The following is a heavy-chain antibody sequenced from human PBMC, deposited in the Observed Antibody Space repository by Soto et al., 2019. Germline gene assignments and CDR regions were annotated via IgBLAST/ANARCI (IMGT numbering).Heavy chain of an antibody. CDR1: GGSISSYY. V-gene: IGHV4-59*01. Sequence: QVQLQESGPGLVKPSETLSLTCTVSGGSISSYYWSWIRQPPGKGLEWIGYIYYSGSTNYNPSLKSRVTISVDTSKNQFSLKLSSVTAADTAVYYCARDLNRIAAAGTWWYFDLWGRGTLVTVSS. J-gene: IGHJ2*01. CDR3: ARDLNRIAAAGTWWYFDL. D-gene: IGHD6-13*01. CDR2: IYYSGST.